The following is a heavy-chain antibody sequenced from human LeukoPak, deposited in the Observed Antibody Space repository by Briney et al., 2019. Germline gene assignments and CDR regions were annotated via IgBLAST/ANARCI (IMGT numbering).Heavy chain of an antibody. CDR1: GGSISSSNW. V-gene: IGHV4-4*02. D-gene: IGHD6-13*01. Sequence: PSETLSLTCAVSGGSISSSNWWSWIRQPPGKGLEWIGEIYHSGSTNYNPSLKSRVTISVDTSKNQFSLKLSSVTAADTAVYYCARGTGYSSSWYFSYNWFDPWGQGTLVTVSS. CDR3: ARGTGYSSSWYFSYNWFDP. J-gene: IGHJ5*02. CDR2: IYHSGST.